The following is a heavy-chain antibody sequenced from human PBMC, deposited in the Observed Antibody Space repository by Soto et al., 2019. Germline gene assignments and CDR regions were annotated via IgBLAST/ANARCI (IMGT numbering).Heavy chain of an antibody. V-gene: IGHV4-34*01. CDR3: ARGRFIAEPNFDY. Sequence: SETLFLTCAVYGGSFSGYYWSWIRQPPGKGLEWIGEINHSGSTNYNPSLKSRVTISVDTSKNQFSLKLSSVTAADTAVYYCARGRFIAEPNFDYWGQGTLVTVSS. D-gene: IGHD3-3*01. J-gene: IGHJ4*02. CDR1: GGSFSGYY. CDR2: INHSGST.